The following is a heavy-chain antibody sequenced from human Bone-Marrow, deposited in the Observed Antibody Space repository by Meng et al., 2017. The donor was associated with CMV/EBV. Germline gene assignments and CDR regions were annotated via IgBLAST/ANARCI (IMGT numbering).Heavy chain of an antibody. D-gene: IGHD4-23*01. Sequence: SLKICCAASGFTFSSYSMNWVRQAPRKGLEWVSSISSSSSYIYDADSVKGRFTISRDNAKNSLYLQMNSLRAEDTAVYYCAREKGNYGGAYNWFDPWGQGTLVTVS. V-gene: IGHV3-21*01. J-gene: IGHJ5*02. CDR1: GFTFSSYS. CDR3: AREKGNYGGAYNWFDP. CDR2: ISSSSSYI.